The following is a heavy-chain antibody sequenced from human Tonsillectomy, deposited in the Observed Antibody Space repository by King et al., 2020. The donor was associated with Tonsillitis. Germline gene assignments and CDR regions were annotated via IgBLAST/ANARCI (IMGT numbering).Heavy chain of an antibody. V-gene: IGHV1-3*01. CDR3: ARGTFAAPSLDYFYY. CDR2: INVGNGNT. Sequence: QLVQSGAEVKEPGASVKVSCKTSGYTFTNYAINWVRQAPGQRLEWMGWINVGNGNTKYSQKFQGRVTFTRDTSASTAYMELSSLRSEDTAVYFCARGTFAAPSLDYFYYWGQGTLVTVSS. CDR1: GYTFTNYA. J-gene: IGHJ4*02. D-gene: IGHD2/OR15-2a*01.